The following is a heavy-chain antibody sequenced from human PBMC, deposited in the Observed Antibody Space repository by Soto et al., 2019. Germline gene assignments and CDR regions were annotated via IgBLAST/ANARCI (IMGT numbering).Heavy chain of an antibody. V-gene: IGHV4-34*01. CDR2: ISRAGST. J-gene: IGHJ6*02. Sequence: QVQIQQWGAGLLKPSDTLSLICAVDGGSFSDSYWSWIRQPPGRGVEWIGQISRAGSTTYKPSLMSRVRLSVDTSKKQFSLNLTSVTAAATAIYYCARGAKWKTVWGQGTTVTVSS. CDR3: ARGAKWKTV. CDR1: GGSFSDSY. D-gene: IGHD1-1*01.